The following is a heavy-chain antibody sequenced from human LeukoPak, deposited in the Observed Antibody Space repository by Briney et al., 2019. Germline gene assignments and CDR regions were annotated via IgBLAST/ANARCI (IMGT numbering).Heavy chain of an antibody. J-gene: IGHJ3*02. CDR3: TRDGGSSGNTAFDI. CDR2: SRNRANSHTT. Sequence: GGSLRLSGAASGFTLSNQFMDWVRQAPGKGLEWIARSRNRANSHTTEYAASVKGRFTVSRDDSGNLMYLQMNSLKIEDTAVYFCTRDGGSSGNTAFDIWGQGTEVTVSS. CDR1: GFTLSNQF. V-gene: IGHV3-72*01. D-gene: IGHD6-19*01.